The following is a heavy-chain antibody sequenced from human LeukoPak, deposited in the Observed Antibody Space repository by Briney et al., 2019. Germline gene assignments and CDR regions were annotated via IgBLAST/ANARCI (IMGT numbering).Heavy chain of an antibody. CDR2: FDAEDGET. Sequence: GASVKVSCKASGGTFSSYAISWVRQAPGKGLEWMGGFDAEDGETIYAQKFQGRVTMTEDTSTDTAYMELSSLRSEDTAVYYCATYGRGLRYFDWYRKGWFDPWGQGTLVTVSS. D-gene: IGHD3-9*01. J-gene: IGHJ5*02. CDR1: GGTFSSYA. V-gene: IGHV1-24*01. CDR3: ATYGRGLRYFDWYRKGWFDP.